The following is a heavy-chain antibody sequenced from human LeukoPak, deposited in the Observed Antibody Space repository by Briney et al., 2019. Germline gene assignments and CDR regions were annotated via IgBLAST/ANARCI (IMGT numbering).Heavy chain of an antibody. CDR2: ISGSGKST. CDR3: AKGQRFYGEYYFDY. J-gene: IGHJ4*02. CDR1: GFTFSSYA. V-gene: IGHV3-23*01. D-gene: IGHD4-17*01. Sequence: GGSLRLSCAASGFTFSSYAMNWVRQAPGKGLEWVSAISGSGKSTYYADSVKGRFTISRDISKNTLYLQMNSLRAEDTAVYYCAKGQRFYGEYYFDYWGQGTLVTVSS.